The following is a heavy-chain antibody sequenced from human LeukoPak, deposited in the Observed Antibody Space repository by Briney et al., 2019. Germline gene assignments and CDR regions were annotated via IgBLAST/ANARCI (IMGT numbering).Heavy chain of an antibody. CDR1: GSTFSSYS. CDR2: IIHHTRYI. V-gene: IGHV3-21*01. CDR3: ARDAQYGGINWFHP. J-gene: IGHJ5*02. D-gene: IGHD4-23*01. Sequence: GGSLRLSCPASGSTFSSYSMNCGRHPPGKVREWGSSIIHHTRYIYNAHPVMGRLTNSRDNGNNSLYLQMNSLRAEDTAVYYCARDAQYGGINWFHPWGQGPLVPVSS.